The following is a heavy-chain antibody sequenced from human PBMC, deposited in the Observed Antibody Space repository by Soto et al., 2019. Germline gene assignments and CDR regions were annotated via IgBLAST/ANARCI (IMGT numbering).Heavy chain of an antibody. J-gene: IGHJ4*02. D-gene: IGHD5-18*01. CDR1: GFTFSSYA. CDR3: ARDGPYSYGTFDY. Sequence: QVQLVESGGGVVQPGRSLRLSCAASGFTFSSYAMHWVRQAPGKGLEWVAVISYDGSNKYYADSVKGRFTISRDNSKNTLYLQMNSLRAEDTALYYCARDGPYSYGTFDYWGQGTLVTVSS. V-gene: IGHV3-30-3*01. CDR2: ISYDGSNK.